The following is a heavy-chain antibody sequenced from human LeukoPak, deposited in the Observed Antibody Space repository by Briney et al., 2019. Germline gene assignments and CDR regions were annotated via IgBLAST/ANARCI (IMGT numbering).Heavy chain of an antibody. CDR3: ARGGSYYSSSSGFDY. D-gene: IGHD6-13*01. CDR2: IYYSGST. V-gene: IGHV4-39*01. CDR1: GGSISSSSYY. J-gene: IGHJ4*02. Sequence: PSETLSLTCTVSGGSISSSSYYWGWIRQPPGKGLEWIGSIYYSGSTYYNPSLKSRVTISVDTSKNQFSLKLSSVTAADTAVYYCARGGSYYSSSSGFDYWGQGTLVTVSS.